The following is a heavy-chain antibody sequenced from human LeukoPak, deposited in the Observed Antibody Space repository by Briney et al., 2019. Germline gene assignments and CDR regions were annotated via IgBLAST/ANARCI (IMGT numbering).Heavy chain of an antibody. V-gene: IGHV4-59*01. Sequence: SETLSLTCTVSGGSISSYYWSWIRQPPGKGLEWIGFIFYSGTTNYNPSLKSRVTISVGTSKNQFSLKLSSVTAADTAVYYCASLRERSYYARGFDYWGQGTLVTVSS. D-gene: IGHD3-3*01. CDR3: ASLRERSYYARGFDY. J-gene: IGHJ4*02. CDR2: IFYSGTT. CDR1: GGSISSYY.